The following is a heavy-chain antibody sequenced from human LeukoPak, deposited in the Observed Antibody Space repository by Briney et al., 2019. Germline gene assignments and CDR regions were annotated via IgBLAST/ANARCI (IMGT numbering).Heavy chain of an antibody. V-gene: IGHV1-18*01. CDR2: ISAYNGNT. D-gene: IGHD3-10*01. Sequence: VASVQVSCKASGYTFTSYGISWVRQAPGQGLEWMGWISAYNGNTNYAQKLQGRVTMTTDTSTSTAYMELRSLRSDDTAVYYCARERVELLSAFDIWGQGTMVTVSS. J-gene: IGHJ3*02. CDR1: GYTFTSYG. CDR3: ARERVELLSAFDI.